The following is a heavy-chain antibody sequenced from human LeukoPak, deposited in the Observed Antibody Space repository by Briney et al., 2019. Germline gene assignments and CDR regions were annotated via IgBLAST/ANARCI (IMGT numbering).Heavy chain of an antibody. Sequence: GRSLRLSCAASGFTFDDYAMHWVRQAPGKGLEWVSGTSWNSGSIGYADSVKGRFTISRDNAKNSLYLQMNSLRAEDTALYHCAKGFVVVTAIRKDAFDIWGQGTMVTVSS. D-gene: IGHD2-21*02. CDR2: TSWNSGSI. J-gene: IGHJ3*02. V-gene: IGHV3-9*01. CDR1: GFTFDDYA. CDR3: AKGFVVVTAIRKDAFDI.